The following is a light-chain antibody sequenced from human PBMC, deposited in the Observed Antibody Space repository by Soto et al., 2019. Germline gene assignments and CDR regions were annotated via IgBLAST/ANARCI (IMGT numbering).Light chain of an antibody. CDR2: DAS. CDR1: QDISNY. Sequence: DIQMTQSPSSLSASVGDRVTITCQASQDISNYLNWYQQKPGKAPKLLIYDASNLETRVPSRFSGSGSGTDFTFTISSLQPEDIATYYCQQYDNLPPRTFGQGTKLEIK. J-gene: IGKJ2*01. CDR3: QQYDNLPPRT. V-gene: IGKV1-33*01.